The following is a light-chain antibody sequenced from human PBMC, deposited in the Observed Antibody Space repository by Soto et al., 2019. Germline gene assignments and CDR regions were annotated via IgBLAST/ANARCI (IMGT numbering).Light chain of an antibody. V-gene: IGLV2-11*01. Sequence: QSALTQPRSVSGSPGQSVTISCTGTGSDVGGFNYVSWYQQHPGKAPKLVICDVSKRPSGVPDRFSGSKPGNTASLTISGLQAEDEADYYCCSYAGSYSDVLFGGGTKLTVL. J-gene: IGLJ3*02. CDR1: GSDVGGFNY. CDR2: DVS. CDR3: CSYAGSYSDVL.